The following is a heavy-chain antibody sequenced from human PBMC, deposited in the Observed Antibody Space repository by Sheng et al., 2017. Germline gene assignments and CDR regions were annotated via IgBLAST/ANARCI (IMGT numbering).Heavy chain of an antibody. J-gene: IGHJ4*02. CDR2: IYYSGST. CDR3: ARGTPYYYDSSGYYYFDY. D-gene: IGHD3-22*01. CDR1: GGSISSSSYY. V-gene: IGHV4-39*07. Sequence: QLQLQESGPGLVKPSETLSLTCTVSGGSISSSSYYWGWIRQPPGKGLEWIGSIYYSGSTYYNPSLKSRVTISVDTSKNQFSLKLSSVTAADTAVYYCARGTPYYYDSSGYYYFDYWGQGTLVTVSS.